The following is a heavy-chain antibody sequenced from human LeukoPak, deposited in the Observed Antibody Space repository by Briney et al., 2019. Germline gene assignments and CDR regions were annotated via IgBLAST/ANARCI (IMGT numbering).Heavy chain of an antibody. Sequence: ASVNVSCKVSGYTLTELSMHWVRQAPGKGLEWMGGFDPEDGETIYAQKFQGRVTMTEDTSTDTAYMELSSLRSEDTAVYYCATDGSYVVVPSLGMDVWGQGTTVTVSS. J-gene: IGHJ6*02. CDR2: FDPEDGET. CDR3: ATDGSYVVVPSLGMDV. D-gene: IGHD2-2*01. V-gene: IGHV1-24*01. CDR1: GYTLTELS.